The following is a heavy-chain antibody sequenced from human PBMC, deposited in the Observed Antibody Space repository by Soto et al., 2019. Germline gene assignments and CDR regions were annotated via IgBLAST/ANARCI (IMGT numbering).Heavy chain of an antibody. CDR1: GFTFSSYW. Sequence: HPGGSLRLSCAASGFTFSSYWMHWVRQAPGKGLVWVSRINSDGSSTSYADSVKGRFTISRDNAKNTLYLQMNSLRAEDTAVYYCARDGPNSGYDFYYYYGMDVWGQGTTVTVSS. J-gene: IGHJ6*02. CDR2: INSDGSST. CDR3: ARDGPNSGYDFYYYYGMDV. D-gene: IGHD5-12*01. V-gene: IGHV3-74*01.